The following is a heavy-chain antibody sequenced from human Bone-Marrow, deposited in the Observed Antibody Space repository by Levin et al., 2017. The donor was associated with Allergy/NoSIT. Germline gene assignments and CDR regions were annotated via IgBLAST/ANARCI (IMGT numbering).Heavy chain of an antibody. CDR3: AGGSSSSAYYYYGMDV. CDR2: IYYSGST. Sequence: SETLSLTCTVSGGSISSYYWSWIRQPPGKGLEWIGYIYYSGSTNYNPSLKSRVTISVDTSKNQFSLKLISVTAADTAVYYCAGGSSSSAYYYYGMDVWGQGTTVTVSS. J-gene: IGHJ6*02. D-gene: IGHD6-6*01. V-gene: IGHV4-59*01. CDR1: GGSISSYY.